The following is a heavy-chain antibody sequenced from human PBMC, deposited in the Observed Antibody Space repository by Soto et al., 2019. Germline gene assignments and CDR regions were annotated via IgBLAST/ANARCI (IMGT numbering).Heavy chain of an antibody. J-gene: IGHJ4*01. D-gene: IGHD3-22*01. CDR1: EGSFTAYY. CDR2: INHSRGT. V-gene: IGHV4-34*01. Sequence: PSATLSLTQAVTEGSFTAYYGSWIHHHPGDGLWWVGVINHSRGTSYNPSLKSRVTISVDTSKSQFSLKLTSVTAADRAVYYCARGSVDTGDSSGFYEDWGQGTPVTVS. CDR3: ARGSVDTGDSSGFYED.